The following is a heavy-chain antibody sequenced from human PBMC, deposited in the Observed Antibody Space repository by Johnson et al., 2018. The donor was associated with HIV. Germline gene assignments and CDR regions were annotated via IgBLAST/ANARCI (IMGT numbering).Heavy chain of an antibody. J-gene: IGHJ3*02. V-gene: IGHV3-30*04. D-gene: IGHD3-10*01. CDR3: AKDRDYYGSGLI. Sequence: VESGGGVVQPGRSLRLSCAASGFTFSSYAMHWVRQAPGKGLEWVAVIWYDGSNKYYADSVKGRFTISRDNSKNTLYLQMNSLRAEDTAVYYCAKDRDYYGSGLIWGQGTMVTVSS. CDR1: GFTFSSYA. CDR2: IWYDGSNK.